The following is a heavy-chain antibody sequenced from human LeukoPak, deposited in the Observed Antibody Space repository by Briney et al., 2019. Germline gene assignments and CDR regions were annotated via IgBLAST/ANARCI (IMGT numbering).Heavy chain of an antibody. J-gene: IGHJ3*02. CDR2: FDPEDVET. D-gene: IGHD2-15*01. CDR3: ATSGNDAFDI. CDR1: GYSLSELS. V-gene: IGHV1-24*01. Sequence: ASVKVSCKVSGYSLSELSRHWVRQAPGKGLEWMGGFDPEDVETVYAQKFQGRVTMTEDTSTDTAYLELGSLRSEDTAVYYCATSGNDAFDIWGQGTMVTVSS.